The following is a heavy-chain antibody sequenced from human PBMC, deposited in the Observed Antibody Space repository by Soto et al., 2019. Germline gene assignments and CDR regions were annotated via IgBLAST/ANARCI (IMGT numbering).Heavy chain of an antibody. CDR3: ARDIIDIAAAGIPL. J-gene: IGHJ4*02. CDR2: IIPTFGTA. V-gene: IGHV1-69*01. D-gene: IGHD6-13*01. CDR1: GGTFSSYA. Sequence: QVQLVQSGAEVKKPGSSVKVSCKASGGTFSSYAISWVRQAPGQGLEWMGGIIPTFGTANYAQKFQGRVTITADDSTSTAYMEPSSLRSEDTAVYYSARDIIDIAAAGIPLWGQGTLVTVSS.